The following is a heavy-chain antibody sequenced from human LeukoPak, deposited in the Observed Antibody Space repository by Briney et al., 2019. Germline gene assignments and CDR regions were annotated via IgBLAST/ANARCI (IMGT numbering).Heavy chain of an antibody. CDR2: INPNSGGT. D-gene: IGHD3-3*01. CDR3: ASHRNPYDFWSGYPTDY. V-gene: IGHV1-2*06. Sequence: GASVKVSCKASGYTFTGYYMHWVRQAPGQGLEWMGRINPNSGGTNYAQKFQGRVTMTRDTSISTAYMELSRLRSDDTAVYYCASHRNPYDFWSGYPTDYWGQGTLVTVSS. J-gene: IGHJ4*02. CDR1: GYTFTGYY.